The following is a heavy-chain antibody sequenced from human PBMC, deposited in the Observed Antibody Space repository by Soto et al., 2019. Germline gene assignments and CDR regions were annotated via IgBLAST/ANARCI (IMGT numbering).Heavy chain of an antibody. Sequence: ASVKVSCKASGYTFTSYAMHWVRQAPGQRLEWMGWINAGNGNTKYSQKFQGRVTITRDTSASTAYMELSSLRSEDTAVYYCARALLVAAAPREYLDYWGQGTLVTVSS. CDR2: INAGNGNT. CDR1: GYTFTSYA. V-gene: IGHV1-3*01. CDR3: ARALLVAAAPREYLDY. J-gene: IGHJ4*02. D-gene: IGHD2-15*01.